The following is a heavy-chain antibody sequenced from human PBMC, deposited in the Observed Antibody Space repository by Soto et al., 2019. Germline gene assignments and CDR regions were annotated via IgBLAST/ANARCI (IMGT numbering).Heavy chain of an antibody. D-gene: IGHD1-26*01. CDR2: IYYSGTT. V-gene: IGHV4-28*01. CDR1: GYSISSSNW. Sequence: QVQLQESGPGLVKPSDTLSLTCAVSGYSISSSNWWGWIRQPPGKGLEWIGYIYYSGTTYYNPSLKSRVTMSVDTSNNQFSLKLTSVTAVDTAVDYCARREIQGPIDYWGQGTLVTVSS. J-gene: IGHJ4*02. CDR3: ARREIQGPIDY.